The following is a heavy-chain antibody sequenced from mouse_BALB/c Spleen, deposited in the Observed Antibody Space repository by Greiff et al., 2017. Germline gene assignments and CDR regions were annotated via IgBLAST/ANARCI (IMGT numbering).Heavy chain of an antibody. D-gene: IGHD4-1*01. Sequence: EVKLVESGAELVKPGASVKLSCTASGFNIKDTYMHWVKQRPEQGLEWIGRIDPANGNTKYDPKFQGKATITADTSSNTAYLQLSSLTSEDTAVYYCARGLGRGAMDYWGQGTSVTVSS. CDR1: GFNIKDTY. J-gene: IGHJ4*01. CDR3: ARGLGRGAMDY. V-gene: IGHV14-3*02. CDR2: IDPANGNT.